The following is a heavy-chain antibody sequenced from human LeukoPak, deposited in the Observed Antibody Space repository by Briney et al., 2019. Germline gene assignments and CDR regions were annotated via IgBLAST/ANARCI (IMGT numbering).Heavy chain of an antibody. CDR2: TSWNSGSI. J-gene: IGHJ3*02. Sequence: GRSLRLSCAASGFTFDDYAMHWVRQAPGKGLEWVSGTSWNSGSIGYADSVKGRFTISRDNAKNSLYLQMNSLRAEDMALYYCAKAVDTAMVISAFDIWGQGTMVTVSS. V-gene: IGHV3-9*03. D-gene: IGHD5-18*01. CDR3: AKAVDTAMVISAFDI. CDR1: GFTFDDYA.